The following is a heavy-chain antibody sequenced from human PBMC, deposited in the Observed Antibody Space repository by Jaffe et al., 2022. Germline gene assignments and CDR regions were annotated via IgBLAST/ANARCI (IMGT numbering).Heavy chain of an antibody. D-gene: IGHD3-9*01. CDR2: ISAYNGNT. CDR1: GYTFTSYG. V-gene: IGHV1-18*01. Sequence: QVQLVQSGAEVKKPGASVKVSCKASGYTFTSYGISWVRQAPGQGLEWMGWISAYNGNTNYAQKLQGRVTMTTDTSTSTAYMELRSLRSDDTAVYYCARDRYYDILTGSILNWFDPWGQGTLVTVSS. CDR3: ARDRYYDILTGSILNWFDP. J-gene: IGHJ5*02.